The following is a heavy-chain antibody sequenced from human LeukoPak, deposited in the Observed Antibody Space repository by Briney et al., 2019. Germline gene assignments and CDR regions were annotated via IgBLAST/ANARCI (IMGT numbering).Heavy chain of an antibody. Sequence: SETLSLTCTVSGGSISSSGYYWGWIRQPPGKGREWIVSIYYSGSTYYNPSLKSRVTISEDTSKPQFSLKLRSVTAADTAVYYCAVYCSSTSCYARRAFDIWGQGTTVTVSS. D-gene: IGHD2-2*01. V-gene: IGHV4-39*01. CDR1: GGSISSSGYY. CDR2: IYYSGST. J-gene: IGHJ3*02. CDR3: AVYCSSTSCYARRAFDI.